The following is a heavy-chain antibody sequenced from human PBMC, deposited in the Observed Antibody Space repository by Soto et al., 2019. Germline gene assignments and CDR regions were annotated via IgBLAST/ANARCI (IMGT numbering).Heavy chain of an antibody. D-gene: IGHD6-6*01. CDR3: ARGNGPARNH. V-gene: IGHV1-18*01. CDR1: GYTFGSFG. J-gene: IGHJ4*02. CDR2: MSAYNGNT. Sequence: QVQLVQSGAEVKNPGASVKVSCQASGYTFGSFGISWVRQAPGQGLEWRGWMSAYNGNTNYARKVQDRGTMTRDTSTSTAYMELRSLSSDDTAVYYCARGNGPARNHWGQGALVTFAS.